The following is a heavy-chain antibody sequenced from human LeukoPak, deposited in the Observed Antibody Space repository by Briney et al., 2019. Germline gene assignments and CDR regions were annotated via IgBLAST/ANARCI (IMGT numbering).Heavy chain of an antibody. Sequence: SETLSLTCAVSGYSISSGYYWGWIRQPPGKGLEWIGSIYHSGSTYYNPSLKSRVTISVDTSKNQFSLKLSSVTAADTAVYYCARVKSYGDYVIYYYYYMDVWGNGTTVTVSS. J-gene: IGHJ6*03. CDR1: GYSISSGYY. CDR2: IYHSGST. D-gene: IGHD4-17*01. V-gene: IGHV4-38-2*01. CDR3: ARVKSYGDYVIYYYYYMDV.